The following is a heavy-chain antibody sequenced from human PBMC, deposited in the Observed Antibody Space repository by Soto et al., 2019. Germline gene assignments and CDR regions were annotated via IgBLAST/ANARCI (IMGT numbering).Heavy chain of an antibody. CDR3: ARGKNYYGSGQPDY. J-gene: IGHJ4*02. V-gene: IGHV1-8*01. CDR1: GYTFTSYY. D-gene: IGHD3-10*01. CDR2: MNPNSGNT. Sequence: QVQLVQSGAEVKKPGASVKVSCKASGYTFTSYYINWVRQATGQGLEWMGWMNPNSGNTGYAQKFQGRVTMTRNTSISTAYTELSSLRSEDTAVYYCARGKNYYGSGQPDYWGQGTLVTVSS.